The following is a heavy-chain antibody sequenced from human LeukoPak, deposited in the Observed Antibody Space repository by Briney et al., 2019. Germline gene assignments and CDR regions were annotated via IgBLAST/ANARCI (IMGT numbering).Heavy chain of an antibody. Sequence: SQTLSLTCAISGDSVSSNSAAWSWIRQSPSRGLEWLGRTYYRSKWYNDYAVSVKSRITINPDTSKNQFSLQLNSVTPEDTAVYYCARALIAAAGNFDYWGQGTLVTVSS. D-gene: IGHD6-13*01. CDR2: TYYRSKWYN. CDR3: ARALIAAAGNFDY. V-gene: IGHV6-1*01. J-gene: IGHJ4*02. CDR1: GDSVSSNSAA.